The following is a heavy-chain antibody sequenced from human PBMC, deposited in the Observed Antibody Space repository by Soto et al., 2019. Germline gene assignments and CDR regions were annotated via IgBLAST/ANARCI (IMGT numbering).Heavy chain of an antibody. CDR3: AKLLIIWSGYYKWRYYGMDV. CDR1: GFTFSSYA. V-gene: IGHV3-23*01. J-gene: IGHJ6*02. D-gene: IGHD3-3*01. CDR2: ISGSGGST. Sequence: GGSLRLSCAASGFTFSSYAMSWVRQAPGKGLEWVSAISGSGGSTYYADSVKGRFTISRDNSKNTLYLQMNSLRAEDTAVYYCAKLLIIWSGYYKWRYYGMDVWGQGTTVTVSS.